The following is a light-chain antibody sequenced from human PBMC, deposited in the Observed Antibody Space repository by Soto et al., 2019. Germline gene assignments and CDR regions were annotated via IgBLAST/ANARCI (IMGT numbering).Light chain of an antibody. CDR2: AAS. Sequence: DIQMTQFPSSLSASVGDRVTITCRASQAIRTDLAWYQQKPGKAPKRMIYAASSLQSGVPSRFSGSGSGTECTLAISSLQPEDFATFYCLQPSTYPLTVGQGTKVEIK. CDR1: QAIRTD. V-gene: IGKV1-17*01. CDR3: LQPSTYPLT. J-gene: IGKJ1*01.